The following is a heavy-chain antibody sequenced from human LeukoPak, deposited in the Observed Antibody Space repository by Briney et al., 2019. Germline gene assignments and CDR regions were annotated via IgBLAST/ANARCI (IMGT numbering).Heavy chain of an antibody. Sequence: GASVKVSCKASGYTFTSYGISWVRQAPGQGLEWMGWISAYNGNTNYAQKLQGRVTMTTDTSTSTAYMELRSLRSDDTAVYYCAREKFTRVRGPRGYYYGRDVGGQGTTVTVSS. CDR1: GYTFTSYG. CDR2: ISAYNGNT. D-gene: IGHD3-10*01. V-gene: IGHV1-18*01. CDR3: AREKFTRVRGPRGYYYGRDV. J-gene: IGHJ6*02.